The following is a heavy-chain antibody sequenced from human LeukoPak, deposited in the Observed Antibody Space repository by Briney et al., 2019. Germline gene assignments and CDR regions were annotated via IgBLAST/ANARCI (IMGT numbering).Heavy chain of an antibody. V-gene: IGHV3-53*05. D-gene: IGHD1-26*01. CDR2: LYSDGST. J-gene: IGHJ4*02. Sequence: GGSLRLSCAASGLTVSSNYMSWVRQAPGKGLEWVSVLYSDGSTYYADSVKGRFTISRDNSKNTLYLQMNSLRADDTAVYYCARVPGVSGSYYEVDYWGQGTLVTVSS. CDR3: ARVPGVSGSYYEVDY. CDR1: GLTVSSNY.